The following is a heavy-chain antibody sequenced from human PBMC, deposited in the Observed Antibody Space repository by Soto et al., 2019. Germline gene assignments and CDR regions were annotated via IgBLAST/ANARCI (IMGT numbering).Heavy chain of an antibody. Sequence: PGGSLRLSCAASGFTLSSYGMHWVRQAPGKGLEWVAVISYDGSNKYYADSVKGRFTISRDNSKNTLYLQMNSLRAEDTAVYYCAREYYDFWSGSANWFDPWGQGTLVTVSS. CDR3: AREYYDFWSGSANWFDP. J-gene: IGHJ5*02. CDR1: GFTLSSYG. V-gene: IGHV3-30*03. D-gene: IGHD3-3*01. CDR2: ISYDGSNK.